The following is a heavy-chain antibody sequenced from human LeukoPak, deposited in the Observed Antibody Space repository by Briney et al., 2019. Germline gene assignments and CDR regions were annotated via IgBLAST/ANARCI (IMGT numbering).Heavy chain of an antibody. J-gene: IGHJ4*02. CDR1: GFTFSSYA. CDR2: ISYYCSNK. D-gene: IGHD3-3*01. V-gene: IGHV3-30*04. CDR3: ARWGGQYDFWSGYYSFDS. Sequence: GRSLRLSCAASGFTFSSYAMHWVRQAPAKGLESEAVISYYCSNKYYADSVKGRFTISRDDSKNTLHLQLNRLRGEPTAVYYCARWGGQYDFWSGYYSFDSWGQGTPVTVSS.